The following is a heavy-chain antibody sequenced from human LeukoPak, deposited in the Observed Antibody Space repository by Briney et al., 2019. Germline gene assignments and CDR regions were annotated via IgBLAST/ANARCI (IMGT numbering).Heavy chain of an antibody. Sequence: SETLSLTCTVSGGSIRSSYYYWGWIRQPPGKGLEWIGSIYDSGSTYYNPSLKSRVTISVDTSKNQFSLKLSSVTAADTAVYYCASLFWSGYYTRRNYGMDVWGQGTTVTVSS. J-gene: IGHJ6*02. D-gene: IGHD3-3*01. CDR1: GGSIRSSYYY. CDR3: ASLFWSGYYTRRNYGMDV. CDR2: IYDSGST. V-gene: IGHV4-39*07.